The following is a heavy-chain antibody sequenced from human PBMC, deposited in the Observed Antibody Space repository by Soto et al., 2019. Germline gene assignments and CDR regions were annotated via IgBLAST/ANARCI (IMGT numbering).Heavy chain of an antibody. Sequence: PSETLSLTCAVYGGSFSGYYWSWIRQPPGKGLEWIGEINHSGSTNYNPSLKSRVTISVDTSKNQFSLKLSSVTAADTAVYYCARGPKYYYDSSGYYLYWGQGTLVTVSS. CDR2: INHSGST. J-gene: IGHJ4*02. CDR1: GGSFSGYY. D-gene: IGHD3-22*01. V-gene: IGHV4-34*01. CDR3: ARGPKYYYDSSGYYLY.